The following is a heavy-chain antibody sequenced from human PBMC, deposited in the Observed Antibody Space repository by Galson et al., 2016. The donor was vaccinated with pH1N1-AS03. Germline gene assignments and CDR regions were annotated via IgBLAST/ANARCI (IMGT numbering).Heavy chain of an antibody. Sequence: SLRLSCAASGFPFSTYWMHWVRQGPGKGLAWVSRISPDGTSALYADSVKGRFTIFRDNTQSTLYLQMDSLTAEDTAVYYCAKPRAADWQAFNYWGRGALVTVSS. CDR3: AKPRAADWQAFNY. D-gene: IGHD3-9*01. J-gene: IGHJ4*02. CDR1: GFPFSTYW. CDR2: ISPDGTSA. V-gene: IGHV3-74*03.